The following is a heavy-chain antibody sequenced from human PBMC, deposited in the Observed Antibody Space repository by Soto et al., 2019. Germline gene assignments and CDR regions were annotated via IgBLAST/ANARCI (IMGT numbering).Heavy chain of an antibody. V-gene: IGHV1-24*01. CDR1: GYTLTELS. CDR3: AKGPGGHDGPGDY. CDR2: FDPEDGET. Sequence: ASVKVSCKVSGYTLTELSMHWVRQAPGKGLEWMGGFDPEDGETIYAQKFQGRVTMTEDTSTDTAYMELSSLRSEDTAVHYCAKGPGGHDGPGDYWGQGALVTVSS. J-gene: IGHJ4*02. D-gene: IGHD2-15*01.